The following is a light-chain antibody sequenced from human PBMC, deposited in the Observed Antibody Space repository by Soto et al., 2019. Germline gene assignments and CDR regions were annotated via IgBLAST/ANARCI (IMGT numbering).Light chain of an antibody. V-gene: IGLV2-14*01. CDR3: SSYTRSSTLVL. CDR2: DVS. Sequence: QSVLTQPASVSGSPGQSITISCTGTSSDVGGYDSVSWYQQHPGKAPKLLIFDVSHRPSGVSNRFSGSKSGNTASLTISGLQAEDEADDHCSSYTRSSTLVLFGGGTKLTVL. CDR1: SSDVGGYDS. J-gene: IGLJ2*01.